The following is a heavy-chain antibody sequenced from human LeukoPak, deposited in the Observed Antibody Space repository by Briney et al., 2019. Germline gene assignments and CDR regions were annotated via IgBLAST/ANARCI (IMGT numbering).Heavy chain of an antibody. CDR1: GGTFSSYA. D-gene: IGHD1-14*01. Sequence: GASVKVSCTASGGTFSSYAISWVRQAPGQGLEWMGGIIPIFGTANYAQKFQGRVTITADESTSTAYMELSSLRSEDTAVYYCARVASETGIWFDYWGQGTLVTVSS. CDR3: ARVASETGIWFDY. J-gene: IGHJ4*02. V-gene: IGHV1-69*13. CDR2: IIPIFGTA.